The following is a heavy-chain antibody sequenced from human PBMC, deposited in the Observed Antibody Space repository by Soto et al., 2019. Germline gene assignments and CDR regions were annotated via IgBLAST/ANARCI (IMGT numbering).Heavy chain of an antibody. Sequence: EVQLVQSGAEVKKPGESLRISCKGSGYRFNSYWISWVRQLPGKGLEWMGRIDPSDSHTIYSPSFQGHVTISADKSISAAYLQWSRLKASDTAMYFCASRNYGDFFAMDVWGQGTTVTVSS. CDR2: IDPSDSHT. D-gene: IGHD3-16*01. CDR3: ASRNYGDFFAMDV. V-gene: IGHV5-10-1*03. CDR1: GYRFNSYW. J-gene: IGHJ6*02.